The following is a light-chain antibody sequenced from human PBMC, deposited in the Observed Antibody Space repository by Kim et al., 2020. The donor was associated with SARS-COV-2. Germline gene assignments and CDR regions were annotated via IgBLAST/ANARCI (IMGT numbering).Light chain of an antibody. J-gene: IGKJ2*01. CDR2: DAS. CDR1: QDISNH. V-gene: IGKV1-33*01. Sequence: DIQMTQSPSSLSASVGDRVSITCQASQDISNHLNWYQQKPGKAPSLLIYDASSLETGVPSRFSGSGSGTAFSLTISSLQPEDIATYYCQQYNNLPYTFGQGTKLEI. CDR3: QQYNNLPYT.